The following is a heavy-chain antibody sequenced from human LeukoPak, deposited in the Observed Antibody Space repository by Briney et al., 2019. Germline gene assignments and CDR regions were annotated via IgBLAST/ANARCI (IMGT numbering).Heavy chain of an antibody. CDR3: TTGPRPTYSSGWPEVFDY. Sequence: GGSLGLSCAASGFTFSNAWMSWVRQAPGKGLEWVGRIKSKTDGGTTDYAAPVKGRFTISRDDSKNTLYLQMNSLKTEDTAVYYCTTGPRPTYSSGWPEVFDYWGQGTLVTVSS. D-gene: IGHD6-19*01. V-gene: IGHV3-15*01. CDR1: GFTFSNAW. J-gene: IGHJ4*02. CDR2: IKSKTDGGTT.